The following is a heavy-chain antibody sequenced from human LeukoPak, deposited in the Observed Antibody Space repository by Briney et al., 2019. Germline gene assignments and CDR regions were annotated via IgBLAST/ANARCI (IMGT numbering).Heavy chain of an antibody. V-gene: IGHV3-66*01. Sequence: PGGSLRLSCAASGFTVGSNYMSWVRQAPGKGLEWVSVIYSGGSTYYADSVKGRFTISRDNSKNTLYLQMNSLRAEDTAVYYCARSVIKGYYYDFWSQGTLVTVSS. CDR1: GFTVGSNY. CDR3: ARSVIKGYYYDF. CDR2: IYSGGST. J-gene: IGHJ4*02. D-gene: IGHD6-13*01.